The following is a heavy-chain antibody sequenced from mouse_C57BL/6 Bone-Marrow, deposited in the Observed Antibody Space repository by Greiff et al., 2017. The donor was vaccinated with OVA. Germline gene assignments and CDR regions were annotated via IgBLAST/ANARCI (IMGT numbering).Heavy chain of an antibody. D-gene: IGHD3-2*02. V-gene: IGHV1-82*01. CDR1: GYAFSSSW. Sequence: VQLKESGPELVKPGASVKISCKASGYAFSSSWMNWVKQRPGKGLEWIGRIYPGDGDTNYNGKFKGKATLTADKSSSTAYMQLSSLTSEDSAVYFCAKSTAQAPAWFAYWGQGTLVTVSA. CDR2: IYPGDGDT. CDR3: AKSTAQAPAWFAY. J-gene: IGHJ3*01.